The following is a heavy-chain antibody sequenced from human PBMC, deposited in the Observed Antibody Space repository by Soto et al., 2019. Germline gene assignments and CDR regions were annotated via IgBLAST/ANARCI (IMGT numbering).Heavy chain of an antibody. CDR1: GYTFTSYA. CDR3: ARDRYDSSGYYPPDY. D-gene: IGHD3-22*01. J-gene: IGHJ4*02. Sequence: ASVKVSCKASGYTFTSYAMHWVRQAPGQRLEWMGWINAGNGNTKYSQKFQVRVTITRDTSESTAYMELSSLRSEDTAVYYCARDRYDSSGYYPPDYWGQGTLVPVSS. CDR2: INAGNGNT. V-gene: IGHV1-3*01.